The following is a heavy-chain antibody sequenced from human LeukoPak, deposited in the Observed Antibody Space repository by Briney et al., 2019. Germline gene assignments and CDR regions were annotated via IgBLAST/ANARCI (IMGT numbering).Heavy chain of an antibody. V-gene: IGHV4-38-2*01. J-gene: IGHJ4*02. CDR1: GYSISSGYY. CDR3: SGTIGAGRAFDY. D-gene: IGHD1-1*01. CDR2: IFHSGSP. Sequence: SETLSLTCAVSGYSISSGYYWGWIRQPPGKGLEWIGSIFHSGSPYYNPSLKSRVTISVDTSKTQFSLKLTSVTAADTAVYYFSGTIGAGRAFDYWGQGTLVTVSS.